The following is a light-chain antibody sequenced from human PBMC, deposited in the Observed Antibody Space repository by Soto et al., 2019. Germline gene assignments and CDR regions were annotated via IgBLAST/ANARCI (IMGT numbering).Light chain of an antibody. V-gene: IGKV1-39*01. Sequence: DTHMTQSPSSLSASVGDRATITCRASQSISNYLNWYQQKPGKAPNLLNYIASNLHSGDPPRFTHRGSGTDFTLTISSLQPEDFATYYCQQSYSTPYTFGQGTKVDIK. CDR3: QQSYSTPYT. CDR1: QSISNY. J-gene: IGKJ2*01. CDR2: IAS.